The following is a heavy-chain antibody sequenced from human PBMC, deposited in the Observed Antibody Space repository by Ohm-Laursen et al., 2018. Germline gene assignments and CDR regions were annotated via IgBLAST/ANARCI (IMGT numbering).Heavy chain of an antibody. CDR2: IKQDGSEK. Sequence: SLRLSCAASGFTFSNYWMSWVRQAPGKGLEWVANIKQDGSEKYYVDSVKGRFTISRDNAKNSLYLQMNSLRAEDTAVYYCARGRQQLGDYYYGMDVWGQGTTVTVSS. J-gene: IGHJ6*02. CDR3: ARGRQQLGDYYYGMDV. V-gene: IGHV3-7*01. D-gene: IGHD6-13*01. CDR1: GFTFSNYW.